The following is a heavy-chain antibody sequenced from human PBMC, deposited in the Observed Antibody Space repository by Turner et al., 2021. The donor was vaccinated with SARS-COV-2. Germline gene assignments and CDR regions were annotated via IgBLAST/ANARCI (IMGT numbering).Heavy chain of an antibody. J-gene: IGHJ5*02. CDR1: GGSISNSNYY. CDR3: SRHASIVRGSPFDP. D-gene: IGHD3-10*02. Sequence: QLQLQDSGPGLVKRSETLSLTCPVSGGSISNSNYYWGWIRQPPGKGPEWIGSIYYSGSTYYKTSLKSRVTISVDTSKNQFSLKLSSVTTADTALYYCSRHASIVRGSPFDPWGQGTLVTVSS. CDR2: IYYSGST. V-gene: IGHV4-39*01.